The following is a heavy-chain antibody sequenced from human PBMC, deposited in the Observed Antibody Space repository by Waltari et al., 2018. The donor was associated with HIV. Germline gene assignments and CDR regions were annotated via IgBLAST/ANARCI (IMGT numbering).Heavy chain of an antibody. V-gene: IGHV4-38-2*02. J-gene: IGHJ6*02. CDR3: ARDPGRRYDFWSVQEPYYYYYGMDV. CDR2: IYHSGST. D-gene: IGHD3-3*01. CDR1: GYSISSGYY. Sequence: QVQLQESGPGLVKPSETLSLTCAVSGYSISSGYYWGWIRPPPGRGLEWVGSIYHSGSTYYNPSLKSRVTISVDTSKNQFSLKLSSVTAADTAVYYCARDPGRRYDFWSVQEPYYYYYGMDVWGQGTTVTVSS.